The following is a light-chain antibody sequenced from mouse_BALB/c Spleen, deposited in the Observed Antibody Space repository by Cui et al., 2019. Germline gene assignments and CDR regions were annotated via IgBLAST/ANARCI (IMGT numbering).Light chain of an antibody. J-gene: IGKJ1*01. Sequence: IQVTQSPSSLSASLGGKVTITCKASQDINQHIGWYQKKPGKGTRLLIHYTTTLQPGIASRFSGSGSGRDYSFSISNLEPEDIATYYCQQNDNLWTFGGGTKLEIK. CDR1: QDINQH. V-gene: IGKV19-93*01. CDR2: YTT. CDR3: QQNDNLWT.